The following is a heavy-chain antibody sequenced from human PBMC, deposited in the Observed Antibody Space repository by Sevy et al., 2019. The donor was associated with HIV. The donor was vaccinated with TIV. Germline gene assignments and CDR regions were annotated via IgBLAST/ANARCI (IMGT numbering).Heavy chain of an antibody. D-gene: IGHD3-10*01. V-gene: IGHV3-30*18. CDR3: AKDYSAGITMVRGAYRARGDYFDY. CDR1: GFTFRTSG. J-gene: IGHJ4*02. Sequence: GGSLRLSCVTSGFTFRTSGMHWVRQSPGKGLEWVAVISYDEAHKNYADSVKGRFSISKDNSKNTLYLQMSSLRTEDTAVYYCAKDYSAGITMVRGAYRARGDYFDYSGQGTQVTVSS. CDR2: ISYDEAHK.